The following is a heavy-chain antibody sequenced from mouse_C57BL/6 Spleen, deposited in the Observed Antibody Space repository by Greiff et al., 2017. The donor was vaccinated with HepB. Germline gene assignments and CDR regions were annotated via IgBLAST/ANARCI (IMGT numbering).Heavy chain of an antibody. CDR2: ISDGGSYT. Sequence: EVQGVESGGGLVKPGGSLKLSCAASGFTFSSYAMSWVRQTPEKRLEWVATISDGGSYTYYPDNVKGRFTISRDNAKNNLYLQMSHLKSEDTAMYYCARSYGYFDYWGQGTTLTVSS. V-gene: IGHV5-4*01. CDR3: ARSYGYFDY. J-gene: IGHJ2*01. D-gene: IGHD1-1*02. CDR1: GFTFSSYA.